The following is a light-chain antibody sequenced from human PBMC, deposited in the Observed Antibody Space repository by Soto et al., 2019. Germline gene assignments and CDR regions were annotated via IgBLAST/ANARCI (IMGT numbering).Light chain of an antibody. J-gene: IGKJ1*01. CDR1: QSVFSS. V-gene: IGKV3-15*01. CDR3: QQYHIWAE. Sequence: EMGMTRCPATQSVYPGERATLSCRASQSVFSSLAWYQQKPGQAPRLLIYGAATRATGIPARFSGSGSGTEFTLTISSLQSEDFAVYFCQQYHIWAEFVQGTQVDIK. CDR2: GAA.